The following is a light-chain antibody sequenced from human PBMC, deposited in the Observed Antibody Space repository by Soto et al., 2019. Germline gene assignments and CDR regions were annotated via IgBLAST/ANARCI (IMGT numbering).Light chain of an antibody. Sequence: QAGLTHPPSGSGTPRRRVTTSCSGDSSKIGSNYVYWYQQLPGTAPKLLIYRNNQRPSGVPDRFSGSKSGTSASLAISGLRSEDEADYYCAAWDDSLSGYVFGTGTKVTVL. CDR3: AAWDDSLSGYV. CDR1: SSKIGSNY. V-gene: IGLV1-47*01. J-gene: IGLJ1*01. CDR2: RNN.